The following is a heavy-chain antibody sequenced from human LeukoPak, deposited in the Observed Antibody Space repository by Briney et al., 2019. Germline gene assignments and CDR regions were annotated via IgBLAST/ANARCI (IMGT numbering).Heavy chain of an antibody. CDR2: IKLDGSEK. CDR1: GFTFSSHW. CDR3: ARDRLYYYGSVDY. D-gene: IGHD3-10*01. Sequence: PGGSLRLSCEASGFTFSSHWMIWVGQAPGKGRKGVANIKLDGSEKYYVDSVKGRFTISRDNAKNSLYLQMNSLRAEDTAVYYCARDRLYYYGSVDYWGQGTLVTVSS. V-gene: IGHV3-7*01. J-gene: IGHJ4*02.